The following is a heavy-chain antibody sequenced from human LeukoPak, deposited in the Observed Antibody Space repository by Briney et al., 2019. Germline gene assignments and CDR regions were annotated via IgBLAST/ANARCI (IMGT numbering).Heavy chain of an antibody. CDR3: AREAYYYDSSGYLFDY. CDR2: VNHSGST. J-gene: IGHJ4*02. CDR1: GGSISSYY. Sequence: SETLSLTCTVSGGSISSYYWSWIRQPPGKGLEWIGEVNHSGSTNNNPSLKSRVTISVDTSKNQFSLKLSSVTAADTAVYYCAREAYYYDSSGYLFDYWAREPWSPSPQ. D-gene: IGHD3-22*01. V-gene: IGHV4-34*01.